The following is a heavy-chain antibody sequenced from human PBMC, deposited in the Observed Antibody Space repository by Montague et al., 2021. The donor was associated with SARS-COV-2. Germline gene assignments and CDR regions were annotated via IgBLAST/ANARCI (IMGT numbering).Heavy chain of an antibody. CDR3: AREVGRGYSGYEGEY. J-gene: IGHJ4*02. Sequence: SETLSLTSAVYGGSFSGYYWSWIRQPPGKGLEWIGEINHSGGTNYNPSLKSRVTISVDTSKNQFSLKLSSVTAADTAVYYCAREVGRGYSGYEGEYWGQGTLVTVSS. D-gene: IGHD5-12*01. CDR2: INHSGGT. V-gene: IGHV4-34*01. CDR1: GGSFSGYY.